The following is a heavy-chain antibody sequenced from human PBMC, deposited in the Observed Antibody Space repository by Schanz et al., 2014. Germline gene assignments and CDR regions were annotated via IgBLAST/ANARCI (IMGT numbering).Heavy chain of an antibody. CDR3: AGTYCSSTSCYTQGAFDI. CDR1: GYTFTNFF. J-gene: IGHJ3*02. Sequence: QVQLVQSGAEVKKPGASLKISCKASGYTFTNFFLHWVRQAPGQGLEWMGRIIPILGIANYAQKFQGRVTITADRSTSTAYMELSSLRSEDTAVYYCAGTYCSSTSCYTQGAFDIWGQGTMVTVSS. V-gene: IGHV1-69*04. CDR2: IIPILGIA. D-gene: IGHD2-2*02.